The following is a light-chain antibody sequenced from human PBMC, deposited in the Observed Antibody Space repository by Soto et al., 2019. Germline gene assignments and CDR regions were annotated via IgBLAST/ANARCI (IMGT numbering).Light chain of an antibody. CDR2: GAS. J-gene: IGKJ2*01. Sequence: EIVLTQSPGTLSLSPGERATLSCRASQTIDSNYLAWYQQKPGQAPRLLIYGASSRATGVPGRFSGSGSGTDVILTINRLESEDVAGYCGQQYGSSPPMYTFGQGTKLEIK. V-gene: IGKV3-20*01. CDR3: QQYGSSPPMYT. CDR1: QTIDSNY.